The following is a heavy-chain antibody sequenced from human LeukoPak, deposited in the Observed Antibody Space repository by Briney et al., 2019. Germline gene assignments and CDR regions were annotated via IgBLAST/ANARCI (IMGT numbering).Heavy chain of an antibody. V-gene: IGHV1-69*01. D-gene: IGHD6-25*01. J-gene: IGHJ4*02. CDR3: ATDPTPLISAAGVY. Sequence: ASVKASCKASRGTFSSSAISWVRQAPGQGLEWMGGIIPMFGTASYAQKFQGRVTITADESTRTAYMELRSLRSEDTAAYYCATDPTPLISAAGVYWGQGTLVTVSS. CDR2: IIPMFGTA. CDR1: RGTFSSSA.